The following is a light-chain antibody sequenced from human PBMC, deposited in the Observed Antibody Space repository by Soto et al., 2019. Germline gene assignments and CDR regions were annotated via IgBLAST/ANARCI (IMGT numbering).Light chain of an antibody. V-gene: IGLV2-8*01. CDR2: EVN. CDR1: SSDVGGYNY. J-gene: IGLJ1*01. CDR3: ASYAGNSRYV. Sequence: QSALTQPPSASGSPGQSVTISCTGVSSDVGGYNYVLWYQQYPDKAPKLIIFEVNKRPSGVSNRFSGSKSGNTASLTVSGLQAEDEAVYYCASYAGNSRYVFGTGTKVTVL.